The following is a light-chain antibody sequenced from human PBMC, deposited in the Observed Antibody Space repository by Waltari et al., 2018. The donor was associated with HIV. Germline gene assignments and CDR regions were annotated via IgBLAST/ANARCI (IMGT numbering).Light chain of an antibody. V-gene: IGKV3-15*01. CDR2: DAS. Sequence: EIVLKQSPATLSVFPGDRATLSCRASQSVSTKLAWYRQKPGQSPRLLIYDASTRATGIPARFSGSGSGTEFTLTISSLQSEDFALYFCQQYSTWPPWTFGQGTQLEIK. CDR1: QSVSTK. CDR3: QQYSTWPPWT. J-gene: IGKJ1*01.